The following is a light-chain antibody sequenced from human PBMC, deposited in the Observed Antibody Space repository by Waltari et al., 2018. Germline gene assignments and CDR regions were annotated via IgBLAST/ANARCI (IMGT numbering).Light chain of an antibody. Sequence: EIVLTQSPPTLSLSPGARATLSCRASHRVSRYLAWYQQRPGQAPRLLIFDASFSATGIPARFSGSGSETDFTLTISSLEPEDCAVYYCQQRSNWPLTFGGGTKVEIK. CDR1: HRVSRY. V-gene: IGKV3-11*01. J-gene: IGKJ4*01. CDR2: DAS. CDR3: QQRSNWPLT.